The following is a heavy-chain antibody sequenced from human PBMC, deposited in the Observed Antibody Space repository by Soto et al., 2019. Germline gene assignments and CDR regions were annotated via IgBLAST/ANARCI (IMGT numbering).Heavy chain of an antibody. Sequence: PGESLKISCKGSGYSFTSYWIGWVRQMPGKGLEWMGIIYPGDSDTRYSPSFQGQVTISADKSISTAYLQWSSLKASDTAMYYCARQDTAMVQDWNYYYGMDVWGQGTTVTVSS. D-gene: IGHD5-18*01. CDR2: IYPGDSDT. J-gene: IGHJ6*02. CDR3: ARQDTAMVQDWNYYYGMDV. V-gene: IGHV5-51*01. CDR1: GYSFTSYW.